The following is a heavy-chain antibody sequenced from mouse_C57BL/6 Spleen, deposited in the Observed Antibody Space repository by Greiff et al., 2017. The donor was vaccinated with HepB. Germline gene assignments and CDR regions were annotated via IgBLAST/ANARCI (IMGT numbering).Heavy chain of an antibody. Sequence: QVQLQQSGPELVKPGASVKISCKASGYAFSSSWMNWVKQRPGKGLEWIGRIYPGDGDTNYNGKFKGKATLTADKSSSTAYMQLSSLTSEDSAVYVCARGGDYVGFAYWGQGTLVTVSA. CDR2: IYPGDGDT. CDR1: GYAFSSSW. V-gene: IGHV1-82*01. D-gene: IGHD1-1*01. CDR3: ARGGDYVGFAY. J-gene: IGHJ3*01.